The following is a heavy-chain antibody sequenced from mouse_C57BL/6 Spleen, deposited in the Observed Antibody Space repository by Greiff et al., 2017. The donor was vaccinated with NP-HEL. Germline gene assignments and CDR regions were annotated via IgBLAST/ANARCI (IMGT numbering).Heavy chain of an antibody. J-gene: IGHJ1*03. CDR1: GYTFTSYT. Sequence: QVQLQQSGAELARPGASVKMSCKASGYTFTSYTMHWVKQRPGQGLEWIGYINPSSGYTKYNQKFKDKATLTADKSSSTAYMQLSSLTSEDSAVYYCAREGHYGSSYGYFDVWRTGTTVTVSS. CDR2: INPSSGYT. D-gene: IGHD1-1*01. V-gene: IGHV1-4*01. CDR3: AREGHYGSSYGYFDV.